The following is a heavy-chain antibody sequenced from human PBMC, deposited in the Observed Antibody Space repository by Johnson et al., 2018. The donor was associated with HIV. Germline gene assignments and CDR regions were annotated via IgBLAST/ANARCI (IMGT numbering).Heavy chain of an antibody. CDR2: IKQDGSEK. J-gene: IGHJ3*02. Sequence: VQLVESGGGVVRPGGSLRLSCVVSGFTFRSYWMTWVRQAPGKGLEWVANIKQDGSEKYYVDSVKGRFTISRDNAKNSLYLQRNSLRAEDTAVYYCAREWGILVPSPVDAFDIWGQGTVVTVSS. D-gene: IGHD6-13*01. CDR1: GFTFRSYW. V-gene: IGHV3-7*01. CDR3: AREWGILVPSPVDAFDI.